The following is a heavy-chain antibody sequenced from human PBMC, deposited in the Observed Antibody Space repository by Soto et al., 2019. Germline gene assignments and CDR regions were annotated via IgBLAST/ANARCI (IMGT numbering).Heavy chain of an antibody. J-gene: IGHJ4*02. D-gene: IGHD1-26*01. CDR3: AKDKYGGATYLDF. Sequence: QVQLVESGGGVVQPGRSLRLSCSTSGFTFSNYGMHWVREAPGKGLEWVAVISFDGNDKYYADSVKGRFTISRDNSKHTLYLHMTSLRAEDTAMYSFAKDKYGGATYLDFWGQGTLVTVSS. V-gene: IGHV3-30*18. CDR1: GFTFSNYG. CDR2: ISFDGNDK.